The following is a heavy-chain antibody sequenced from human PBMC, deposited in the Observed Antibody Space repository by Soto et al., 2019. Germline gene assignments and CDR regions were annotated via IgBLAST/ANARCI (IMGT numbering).Heavy chain of an antibody. CDR3: ASRDPGTSVDY. D-gene: IGHD1-7*01. V-gene: IGHV4-4*02. CDR2: IYRTGST. CDR1: GGSFTSNNW. J-gene: IGHJ4*02. Sequence: SETLSLTCAVSGGSFTSNNWWTWVRQPPGQGLEWIGEIYRTGSTNYSPSLKSRVTISLDKSENQFSLKVTSLTAADTAVYYCASRDPGTSVDYWGQGTLVTVSS.